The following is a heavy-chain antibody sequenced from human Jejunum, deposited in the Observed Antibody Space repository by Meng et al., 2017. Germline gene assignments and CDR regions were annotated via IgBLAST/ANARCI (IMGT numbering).Heavy chain of an antibody. V-gene: IGHV4-4*02. CDR1: GVSVNTPNW. J-gene: IGHJ5*02. Sequence: QVQLQGSGLGPVKASGTLSLTCDVAGVSVNTPNWWSWVRHAPGKGLEWIGEIYHTGSTNYNPSLKSRVSVSMDGSKNQFSLKLTSVTAADTAVYFCARVREVPLGTGDWFDPWGQGTLVTVSS. CDR2: IYHTGST. CDR3: ARVREVPLGTGDWFDP. D-gene: IGHD1/OR15-1a*01.